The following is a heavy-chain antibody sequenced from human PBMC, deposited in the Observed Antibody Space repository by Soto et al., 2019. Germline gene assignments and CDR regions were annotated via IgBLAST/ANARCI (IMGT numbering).Heavy chain of an antibody. CDR3: ARYRSDNLNPCDAFDI. CDR2: ISHSGSA. D-gene: IGHD3-16*02. CDR1: GGTVSSGDHY. Sequence: SENLSLTYTVSGGTVSSGDHYWSWIRQPPGKGLEWIAYISHSGSASCNSSLKSRVTISIDMSKNQFSLRLRSVTAADTAVYYCARYRSDNLNPCDAFDIWARGTLVTVSS. J-gene: IGHJ3*02. V-gene: IGHV4-61*08.